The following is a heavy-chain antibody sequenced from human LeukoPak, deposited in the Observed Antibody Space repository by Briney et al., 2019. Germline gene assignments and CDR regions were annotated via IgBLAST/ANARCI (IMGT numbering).Heavy chain of an antibody. J-gene: IGHJ4*02. CDR3: ARDSRIDSSSWYLFDY. D-gene: IGHD6-13*01. CDR1: GYTFTSYA. Sequence: AASVKVSCKASGYTFTSYAMNWVRQAPGQGLEWMGWINTNTGNPTYAQCFTGRFVFSLDTSVSTAYLQISSLKAEDTAVYYCARDSRIDSSSWYLFDYWGQGTLVTVSS. CDR2: INTNTGNP. V-gene: IGHV7-4-1*02.